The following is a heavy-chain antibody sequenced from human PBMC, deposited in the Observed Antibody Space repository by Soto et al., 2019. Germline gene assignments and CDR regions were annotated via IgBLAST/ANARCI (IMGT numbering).Heavy chain of an antibody. V-gene: IGHV1-24*01. J-gene: IGHJ4*02. Sequence: GASVKVSCKASGYTLTELSMRWVRQAPGKGLEWMGGFDPEDGETIYAQKFQGRVTMTEDTSTDTAYMELSSLRSEDTAVYYCATLWHSGYENLDYWGQGTLVTVS. CDR2: FDPEDGET. D-gene: IGHD5-12*01. CDR3: ATLWHSGYENLDY. CDR1: GYTLTELS.